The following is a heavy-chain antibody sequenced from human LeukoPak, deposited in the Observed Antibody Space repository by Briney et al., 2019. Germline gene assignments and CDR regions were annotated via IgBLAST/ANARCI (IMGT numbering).Heavy chain of an antibody. J-gene: IGHJ4*02. CDR1: GGSFSGYY. CDR3: ARLDPEMATSN. Sequence: SETLSLTCAVYGGSFSGYYWSWIRQPPGKGLEWIGEINHSGSTTYNPSLESRVTISVDTSKSQFSLKLSSVTAADTAVYYCARLDPEMATSNWGQGTLVTVSS. V-gene: IGHV4-34*01. CDR2: INHSGST. D-gene: IGHD5-24*01.